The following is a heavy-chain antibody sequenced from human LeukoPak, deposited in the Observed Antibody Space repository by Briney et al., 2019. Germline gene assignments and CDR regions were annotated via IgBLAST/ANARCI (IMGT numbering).Heavy chain of an antibody. J-gene: IGHJ5*02. V-gene: IGHV1-8*03. D-gene: IGHD5-18*01. CDR2: MNPNSGNT. CDR3: ARGQPWYNSQWDNWFDP. CDR1: GGTFSSYA. Sequence: ASVKVSCKASGGTFSSYAISWVRQAPGQGLEWMGWMNPNSGNTGYAQKFQGRVTITRNTSISTAYMELSSLRSEDTAVYYCARGQPWYNSQWDNWFDPWGQGTLVTVSS.